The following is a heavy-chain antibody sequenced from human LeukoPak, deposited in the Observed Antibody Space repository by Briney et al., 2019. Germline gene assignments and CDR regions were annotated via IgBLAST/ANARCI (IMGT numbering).Heavy chain of an antibody. CDR2: IIPILGIA. D-gene: IGHD3-10*01. CDR1: VGTFSRYA. J-gene: IGHJ5*02. Sequence: AVKVSCKASVGTFSRYAISWVPDTPGQGLECMGRIIPILGIANYAQKLRGKVTITAHKATGTAYMEMSSLRSEDTAVYYCATHYGSGSRGWFDPWGQGTLVTVSS. CDR3: ATHYGSGSRGWFDP. V-gene: IGHV1-69*04.